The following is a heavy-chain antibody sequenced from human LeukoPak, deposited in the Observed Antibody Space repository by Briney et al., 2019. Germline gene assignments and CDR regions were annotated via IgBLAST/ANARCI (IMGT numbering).Heavy chain of an antibody. CDR3: VKDTQDGSYGVY. Sequence: GGSLRLSCADSGFTFSSNWMHWVRQGPGKGLVWVSRINSDGSSTSYADSVKGRFTISRDNSKNTLYLQMSSLITEDTAVYYCVKDTQDGSYGVYWGQGTLVTVSS. CDR1: GFTFSSNW. CDR2: INSDGSST. J-gene: IGHJ4*02. V-gene: IGHV3-74*01. D-gene: IGHD1-26*01.